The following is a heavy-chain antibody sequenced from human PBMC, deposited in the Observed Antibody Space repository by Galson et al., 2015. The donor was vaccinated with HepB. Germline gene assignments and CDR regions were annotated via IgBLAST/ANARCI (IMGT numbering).Heavy chain of an antibody. V-gene: IGHV3-48*04. CDR2: ISSSSHTI. Sequence: SLRLSCAASGFTFSRYSMNWVRQAPGKGLQWLSYISSSSHTIYYADSVKGRFTISRDNAKNSPYLQMNSLRAEDTAVYYCATDEGGPHYWGQGTLVSVSS. CDR3: ATDEGGPHY. J-gene: IGHJ4*02. CDR1: GFTFSRYS.